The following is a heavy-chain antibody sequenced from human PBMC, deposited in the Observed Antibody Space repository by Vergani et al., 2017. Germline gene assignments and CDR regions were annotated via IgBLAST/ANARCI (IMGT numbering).Heavy chain of an antibody. V-gene: IGHV1-69*13. Sequence: QVQLLQSGAEVKKPGSSVKVSCKASGGTFSSYAISWVRQAPGQGLDWVGRIIPIFGTANYAQKFQGRVTITADESTSTAYMELSSLRSEDTAVYYCASTYYDILTGLAYYYYRLDVWGEGTTVTVSA. CDR2: IIPIFGTA. J-gene: IGHJ6*04. CDR3: ASTYYDILTGLAYYYYRLDV. CDR1: GGTFSSYA. D-gene: IGHD3-9*01.